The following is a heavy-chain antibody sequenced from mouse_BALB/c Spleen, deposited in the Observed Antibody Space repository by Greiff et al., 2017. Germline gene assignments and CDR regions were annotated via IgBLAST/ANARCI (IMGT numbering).Heavy chain of an antibody. J-gene: IGHJ4*01. CDR1: GYSITSDYA. CDR2: ISYSGST. V-gene: IGHV3-2*02. Sequence: EVQLQESGPGLVKPSQSLSLTCTVTGYSITSDYAWNWIRQFPGNKLEWMGYISYSGSTSYNPSLKSRISITRDTSKNQFFLQLNSVTTEDTATYYCARGRGNYGGIAMDYWGQGTSVTVSS. CDR3: ARGRGNYGGIAMDY. D-gene: IGHD2-1*01.